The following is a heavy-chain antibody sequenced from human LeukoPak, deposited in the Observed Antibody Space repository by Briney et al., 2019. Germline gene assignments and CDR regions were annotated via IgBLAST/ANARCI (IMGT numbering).Heavy chain of an antibody. CDR3: ANVGARVVVAYHGYFDL. Sequence: PGGSLRLSCAASGFTFDDYAMHWVRQAPGKGLEWVSGMSWNSGSIGYADSVKGRFTISRDNAKNSLYLQMNSLRAEDTALYYCANVGARVVVAYHGYFDLWGRGTLVTVSS. J-gene: IGHJ2*01. CDR2: MSWNSGSI. D-gene: IGHD2-15*01. CDR1: GFTFDDYA. V-gene: IGHV3-9*01.